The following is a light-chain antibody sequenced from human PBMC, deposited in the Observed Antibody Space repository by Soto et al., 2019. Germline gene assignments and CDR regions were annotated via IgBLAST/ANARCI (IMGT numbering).Light chain of an antibody. V-gene: IGLV2-23*01. CDR2: EGS. Sequence: QSVLTQPASVSWSPGQSITISCTGTSSDVGSYNLVSWYQQHPGKAQKLMIYEGSKRPSGVSNRFSGSKSGNTASLTISWFHAEDEADYYCCSYAGSSTHYVFGTGTKVTVL. CDR3: CSYAGSSTHYV. CDR1: SSDVGSYNL. J-gene: IGLJ1*01.